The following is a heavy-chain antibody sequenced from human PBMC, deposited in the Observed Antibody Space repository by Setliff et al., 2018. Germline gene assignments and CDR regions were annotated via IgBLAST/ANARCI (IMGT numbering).Heavy chain of an antibody. CDR3: ARQPIDTIMVTFDY. CDR1: GFPLTGYY. CDR2: INPSSGGT. D-gene: IGHD2-21*02. J-gene: IGHJ4*02. V-gene: IGHV1-2*02. Sequence: ASVKVSCKTSGFPLTGYYMHWVRQTPGQGLEWMGWINPSSGGTNYAQKFQGRVTMTRDTSISTAYMELSSLRSDDTAVYYCARQPIDTIMVTFDYWGQGILVTVSS.